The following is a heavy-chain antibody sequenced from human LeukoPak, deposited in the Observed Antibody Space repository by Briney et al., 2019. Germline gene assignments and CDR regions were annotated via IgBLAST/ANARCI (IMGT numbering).Heavy chain of an antibody. CDR2: INFAGST. V-gene: IGHV4-59*08. Sequence: SLALPLTCTVSGGSIRSYYWSWFRQPPGKGVEGIGYINFAGSTKYTPSLRSRATIAFATSETQSSLKLNSMTAADTAVYYCARHYYDSSGYYYSSKNYSDSWGQGSLVTVSS. J-gene: IGHJ4*02. D-gene: IGHD3-22*01. CDR1: GGSIRSYY. CDR3: ARHYYDSSGYYYSSKNYSDS.